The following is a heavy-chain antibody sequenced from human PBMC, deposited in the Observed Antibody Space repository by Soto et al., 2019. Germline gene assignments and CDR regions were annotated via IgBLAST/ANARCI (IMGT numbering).Heavy chain of an antibody. CDR2: IHPNTGGT. V-gene: IGHV1-2*02. D-gene: IGHD1-7*01. CDR3: ASDFRPRGSFRQAGNFAMDV. J-gene: IGHJ6*02. Sequence: QVQLVQSGAEVRKPGASVKVSCKASGYPYTNSYMHWVRQAPGQGLEWMGWIHPNTGGTNYAQKFHGRVTMTRDTSVSTVYMELNRLTSDDTAIYFCASDFRPRGSFRQAGNFAMDVWGQGTTVTVS. CDR1: GYPYTNSY.